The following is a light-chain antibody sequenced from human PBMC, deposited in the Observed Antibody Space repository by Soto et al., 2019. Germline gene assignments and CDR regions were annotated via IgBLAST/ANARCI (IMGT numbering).Light chain of an antibody. CDR3: QQTYTLPYT. Sequence: DIQMTQYPSSLSASGGDRVTITCRASESISDCLNGYRQKPGRAPELLISAAISLQSVVPSGFSGGGSGTEVTLTISSLQPEDFATDFCQQTYTLPYTFGQGTELEIK. CDR2: AAI. V-gene: IGKV1-39*01. CDR1: ESISDC. J-gene: IGKJ2*01.